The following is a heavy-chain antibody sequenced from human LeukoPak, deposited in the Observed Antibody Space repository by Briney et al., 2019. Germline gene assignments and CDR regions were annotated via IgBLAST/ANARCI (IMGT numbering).Heavy chain of an antibody. J-gene: IGHJ6*03. D-gene: IGHD2-2*01. CDR2: IYTSGST. V-gene: IGHV4-61*02. CDR3: ARESTLPYYYYYMDV. Sequence: KPSETLSLTCTVSGGSISSSSYYWSWIRQPAGKGLEWTGRIYTSGSTNYNPSLKSRVTMSVDTSKNQFSLKLSSVTAADTAVYYCARESTLPYYYYYMDVWGKGTTVTVSS. CDR1: GGSISSSSYY.